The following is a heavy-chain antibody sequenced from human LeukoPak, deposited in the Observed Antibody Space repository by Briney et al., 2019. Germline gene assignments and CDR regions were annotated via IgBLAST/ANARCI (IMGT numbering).Heavy chain of an antibody. CDR1: GFTFSKTW. D-gene: IGHD6-13*01. J-gene: IGHJ5*02. Sequence: GSLRLSCAASGFTFSKTWMSWIRQAPGKGLEWVAVISYDGSNKYYADSVKGRFTISRDNSKNTLYLQMNSLRAEDTAVYYCAKPSSSWYNWFDPWGQGTLVTVSS. CDR3: AKPSSSWYNWFDP. V-gene: IGHV3-30*18. CDR2: ISYDGSNK.